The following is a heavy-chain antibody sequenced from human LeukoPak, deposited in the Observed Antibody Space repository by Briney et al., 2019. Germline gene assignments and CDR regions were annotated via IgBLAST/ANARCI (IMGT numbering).Heavy chain of an antibody. Sequence: GGSLRLSCIASGFTFSHFWMSWVRQAPGKGLEWVANIKPDDTEKYYGNSVKGRFTILRDNAKNTVFLQMNSLRAEDTAIYHCAKDSAWIQFNDWGQGTLATVSS. V-gene: IGHV3-7*03. D-gene: IGHD5-18*01. CDR2: IKPDDTEK. CDR1: GFTFSHFW. J-gene: IGHJ4*02. CDR3: AKDSAWIQFND.